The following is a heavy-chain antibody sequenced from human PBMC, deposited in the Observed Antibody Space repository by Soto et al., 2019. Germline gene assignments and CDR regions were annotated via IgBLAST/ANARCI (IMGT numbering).Heavy chain of an antibody. D-gene: IGHD2-15*01. V-gene: IGHV4-34*01. CDR2: INHSGST. J-gene: IGHJ4*02. Sequence: ACAACSGSFKVYWVSVILTPPGKGLEWIGEINHSGSTNYNPSLKSRVTISVDTSKNQFSLKLSSVTAADTAVYYCTRGGGRDGYYFDFWGQGTLLT. CDR3: TRGGGRDGYYFDF. CDR1: SGSFKVYW.